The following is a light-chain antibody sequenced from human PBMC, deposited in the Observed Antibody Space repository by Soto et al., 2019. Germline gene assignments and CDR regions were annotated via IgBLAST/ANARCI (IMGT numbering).Light chain of an antibody. CDR3: QSYDSSLSGYV. J-gene: IGLJ1*01. V-gene: IGLV1-40*01. Sequence: QSVLTQPPSVSGAPGQRVTISCTGSRSNIGAGYDVHWYQQLPGTAPRLLIYGNSNRPSGVPDRFSGSKSGTSASLAITGIQAEDEADYYCQSYDSSLSGYVFGTGTKLTVL. CDR2: GNS. CDR1: RSNIGAGYD.